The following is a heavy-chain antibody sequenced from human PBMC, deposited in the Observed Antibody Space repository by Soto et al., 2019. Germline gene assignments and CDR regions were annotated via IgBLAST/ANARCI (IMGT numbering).Heavy chain of an antibody. J-gene: IGHJ4*02. CDR1: GGSISSYY. Sequence: TLSLTCTVSGGSISSYYWSWIRQPPGKGLEWIGYIYYSGSTNYNPSLKSRVTISVDTSKNQFSLKLSSVTAADTAVYYCATYHLDYWGQGTLVTVSS. V-gene: IGHV4-59*08. CDR3: ATYHLDY. CDR2: IYYSGST.